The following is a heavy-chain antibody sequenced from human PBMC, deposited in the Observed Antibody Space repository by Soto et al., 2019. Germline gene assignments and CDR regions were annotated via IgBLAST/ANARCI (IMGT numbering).Heavy chain of an antibody. CDR2: IYYSGST. J-gene: IGHJ3*02. CDR1: GGSISSGGYY. D-gene: IGHD2-15*01. Sequence: SETLSLTCTVSGGSISSGGYYWSWIRQHPGKGLEWIGYIYYSGSTYYNPSLKSRVTISVDTSKNQFSLKLSSVTAADTAVYYCARATLYCSGGSCNAFDIWGQGTMVTVSS. CDR3: ARATLYCSGGSCNAFDI. V-gene: IGHV4-31*03.